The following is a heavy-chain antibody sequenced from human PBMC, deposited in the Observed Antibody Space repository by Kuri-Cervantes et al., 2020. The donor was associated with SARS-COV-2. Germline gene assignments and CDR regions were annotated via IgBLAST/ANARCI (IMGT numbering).Heavy chain of an antibody. CDR1: GYTFTGYY. CDR3: ARGWSGYSLDPPHFDY. V-gene: IGHV1-2*02. CDR2: INPNSGCT. D-gene: IGHD3-3*01. Sequence: ASVKVSCKASGYTFTGYYMHWVRQAPGQGLEWMGWINPNSGCTNYAQKFKGRVTMTRDTSISTAYMELSRLRSDDTAVYYCARGWSGYSLDPPHFDYWGQGTLVTVSS. J-gene: IGHJ4*02.